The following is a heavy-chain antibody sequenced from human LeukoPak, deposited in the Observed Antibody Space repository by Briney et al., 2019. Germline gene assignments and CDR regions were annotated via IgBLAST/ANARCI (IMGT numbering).Heavy chain of an antibody. J-gene: IGHJ2*01. CDR2: IYYSGGT. Sequence: SETLSFTCTVSGGSMTNQYWNWIRQPPGKGLEWIGYIYYSGGTNYNPSLKSRVTISIDTSRNQFSLKLSSLTAADTAIYYCTREVPAAGHFDLWGRGTLVTVSS. CDR1: GGSMTNQY. D-gene: IGHD2-2*01. CDR3: TREVPAAGHFDL. V-gene: IGHV4-59*11.